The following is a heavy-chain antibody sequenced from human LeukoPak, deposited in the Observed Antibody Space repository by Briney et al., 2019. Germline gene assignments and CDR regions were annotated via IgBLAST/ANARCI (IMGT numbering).Heavy chain of an antibody. D-gene: IGHD4-17*01. V-gene: IGHV3-23*01. CDR1: GFTFNNYA. CDR3: ARDRLHYGEYEKTFDY. Sequence: GGSLRLSCAASGFTFNNYAMSWVRQAPGKGLEWVSGISGSGGSTYYADSVKGQFTISRDNSKNTLYLQMNRLRAEDTAVYYCARDRLHYGEYEKTFDYWGQGTLVSVSS. CDR2: ISGSGGST. J-gene: IGHJ4*02.